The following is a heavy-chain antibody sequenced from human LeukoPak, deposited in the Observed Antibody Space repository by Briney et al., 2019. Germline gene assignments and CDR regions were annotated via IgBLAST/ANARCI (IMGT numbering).Heavy chain of an antibody. Sequence: SGGSLRLSCAASGFTVSSNYMSWVRQAPGKGLEWVSVIYSGGSTYYADSVKGRFTISRDNSKNTLYLQMNSLRAEGTAVYYCASPASGSYWTFDYWGQGTLVTVSS. J-gene: IGHJ4*02. CDR3: ASPASGSYWTFDY. CDR2: IYSGGST. CDR1: GFTVSSNY. V-gene: IGHV3-66*01. D-gene: IGHD1-26*01.